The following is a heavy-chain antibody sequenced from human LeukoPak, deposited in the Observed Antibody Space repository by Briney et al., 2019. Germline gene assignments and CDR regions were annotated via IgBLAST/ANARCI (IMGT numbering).Heavy chain of an antibody. D-gene: IGHD7-27*01. J-gene: IGHJ5*02. CDR3: ASRPNWGSVGWFDP. CDR1: RGTFSSYG. CDR2: IIPMFDTT. Sequence: GASVKVSCKASRGTFSSYGITWVRQAPGQGLEWMGGIIPMFDTTSYAQKFQGRVTFTADKFTSTAYMELRSLRSEDTALYYCASRPNWGSVGWFDPWGQGTLVTVSS. V-gene: IGHV1-69*06.